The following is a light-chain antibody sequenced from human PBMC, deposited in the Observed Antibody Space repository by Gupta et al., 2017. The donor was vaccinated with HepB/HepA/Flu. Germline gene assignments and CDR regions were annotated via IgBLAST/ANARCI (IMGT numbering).Light chain of an antibody. CDR2: DAS. Sequence: EIVLTQSPATLSLSPVERATPSCRASQSVSNYLAWYQQKPGQAPRLLIYDASNRATGIPARFSGSGSGTDFTLTISSLEPEEFAVYYCQQRSNWPPTFGQGTRLEIK. CDR3: QQRSNWPPT. V-gene: IGKV3-11*01. CDR1: QSVSNY. J-gene: IGKJ5*01.